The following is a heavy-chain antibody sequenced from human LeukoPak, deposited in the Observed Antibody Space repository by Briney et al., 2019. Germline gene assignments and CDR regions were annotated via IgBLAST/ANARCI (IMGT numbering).Heavy chain of an antibody. J-gene: IGHJ4*02. CDR2: INPNSGGT. CDR1: GYTFTGYY. CDR3: ARDLGVAAAGTTGDY. D-gene: IGHD6-13*01. V-gene: IGHV1-2*02. Sequence: ASVKVSCKASGYTFTGYYMHWVRQAPGQGLEWMGWINPNSGGTNYAQKFQGRVTMTRDTSISTAYMELSRLRSDDTAVYYCARDLGVAAAGTTGDYWGQGTLVTVSS.